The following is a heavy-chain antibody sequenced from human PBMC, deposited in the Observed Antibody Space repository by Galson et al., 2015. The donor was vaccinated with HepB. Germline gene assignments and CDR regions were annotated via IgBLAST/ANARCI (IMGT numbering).Heavy chain of an antibody. CDR2: IYHSGST. CDR3: ARVFGANWYFDL. Sequence: LSLTCTVSGGSIRSGAYYWSWIRQPPGKGLEWIGYIYHSGSTYYNPSLKSRLTISLDTSKNQFSLRLSSVTAADTAVYYCARVFGANWYFDLWGRGTLVTVSS. D-gene: IGHD1-26*01. V-gene: IGHV4-30-4*01. J-gene: IGHJ2*01. CDR1: GGSIRSGAYY.